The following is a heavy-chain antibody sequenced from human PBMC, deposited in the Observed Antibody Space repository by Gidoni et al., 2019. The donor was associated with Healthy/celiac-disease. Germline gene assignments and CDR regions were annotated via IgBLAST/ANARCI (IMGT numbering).Heavy chain of an antibody. Sequence: QVQLVESGGGVVQPGRSLRLSCAASGFTFSSYGMHWVRQAPGKGLEWVAVIWYDGSNKYYADSVKGRFTISRDNSKNTLYLQMNSLRAEDTAVYYCARRDPSTTGFDPWGQGTLVTVSS. J-gene: IGHJ5*02. V-gene: IGHV3-33*01. CDR2: IWYDGSNK. CDR1: GFTFSSYG. D-gene: IGHD4-17*01. CDR3: ARRDPSTTGFDP.